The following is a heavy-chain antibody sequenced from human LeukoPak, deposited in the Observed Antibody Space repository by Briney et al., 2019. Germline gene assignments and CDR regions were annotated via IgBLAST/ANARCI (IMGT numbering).Heavy chain of an antibody. CDR3: AHANYYSYFMDV. J-gene: IGHJ6*03. Sequence: KLSGPTLVKPTQTLTLTCTFSGFSLSTSGLGVGWIRQPPGKALEWLAFIYWDDDKYYSPFLKSRLTITKDTSKNQVVLSMTNMGPVDTATYFCAHANYYSYFMDVWGKGTTVTVSS. CDR2: IYWDDDK. CDR1: GFSLSTSGLG. V-gene: IGHV2-5*02.